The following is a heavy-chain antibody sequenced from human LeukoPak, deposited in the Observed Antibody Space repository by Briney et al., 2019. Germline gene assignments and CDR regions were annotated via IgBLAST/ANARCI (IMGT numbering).Heavy chain of an antibody. CDR3: AKVGCSSTSCSFDY. CDR1: GSTFSFYA. Sequence: GGSLRLSCAASGSTFSFYAMSWVRQPPGKGLEWVSAISGSGGSTYYADSVKGRFTISRDNSKNTLYLQMNSLRAEDTAVYYCAKVGCSSTSCSFDYWGQGTLVTVSS. D-gene: IGHD2-2*01. V-gene: IGHV3-23*01. CDR2: ISGSGGST. J-gene: IGHJ4*02.